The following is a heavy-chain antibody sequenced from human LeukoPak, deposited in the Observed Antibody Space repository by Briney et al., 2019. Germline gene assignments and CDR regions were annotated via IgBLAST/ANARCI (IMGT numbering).Heavy chain of an antibody. CDR1: GFTVSSNY. CDR3: ARVLIDYGDYENSFDI. CDR2: IYSGGST. D-gene: IGHD4-17*01. V-gene: IGHV3-53*01. Sequence: GSLRLSCAASGFTVSSNYMSWVRQAPGKGLEWVSVIYSGGSTYYADSVKGRFTISRDNSKNTLYLQMNSLRAEDTAVYYCARVLIDYGDYENSFDIWGQGTMVTVSS. J-gene: IGHJ3*02.